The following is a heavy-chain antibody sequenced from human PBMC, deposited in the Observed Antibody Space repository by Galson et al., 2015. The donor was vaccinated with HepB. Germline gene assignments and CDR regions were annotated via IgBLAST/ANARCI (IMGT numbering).Heavy chain of an antibody. V-gene: IGHV1-2*02. J-gene: IGHJ4*02. CDR2: INPDSGGK. Sequence: SVKVSCKASGYIFTNYYIHWVRQAPGQGLEWMGWINPDSGGKTYAPIFRGRVTMTRDTSINTAYMELSSLTLDDTALYYCARVPHTSSSLWYFDYWGQGTLVTVSS. CDR1: GYIFTNYY. D-gene: IGHD6-6*01. CDR3: ARVPHTSSSLWYFDY.